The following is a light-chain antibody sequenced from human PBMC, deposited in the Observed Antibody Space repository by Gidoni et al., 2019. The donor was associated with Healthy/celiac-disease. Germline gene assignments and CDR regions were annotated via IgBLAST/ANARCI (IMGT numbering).Light chain of an antibody. J-gene: IGKJ1*01. CDR3: QQYNNWRT. V-gene: IGKV3-15*01. Sequence: SQSVSSNLAWYQQKPGQAPRLLIYGASTRATGIPARFSGSGSGTEFTLTISSLQSEDFAVYYCQQYNNWRTFGQGAKVEIK. CDR2: GAS. CDR1: QSVSSN.